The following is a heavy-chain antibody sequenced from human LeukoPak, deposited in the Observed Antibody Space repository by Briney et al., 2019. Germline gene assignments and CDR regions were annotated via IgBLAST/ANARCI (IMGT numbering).Heavy chain of an antibody. J-gene: IGHJ3*01. CDR2: ISPYSGDT. Sequence: GASVKVSCKAAGYIFNTYYITWVRQAPGQGLECMGWISPYSGDTNYALRFQGRVTMTTDTSTRTAYMELMSLTSDDTAVYFCARPVTRWLFAGFDLWGQGTMVTVSS. V-gene: IGHV1-18*01. CDR1: GYIFNTYY. D-gene: IGHD2-15*01. CDR3: ARPVTRWLFAGFDL.